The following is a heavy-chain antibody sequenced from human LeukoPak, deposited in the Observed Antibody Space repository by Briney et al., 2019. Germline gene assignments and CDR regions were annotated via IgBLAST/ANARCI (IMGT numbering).Heavy chain of an antibody. CDR3: AKFSPMRVVVIASFDY. V-gene: IGHV3-23*01. J-gene: IGHJ4*02. CDR2: ISGSGGST. D-gene: IGHD3-22*01. Sequence: GGSLRLSCAASGFTFSSYAMSWVRQAPGKGLEWVSAISGSGGSTYYADSVKGRFTISRDNSKNTLYLQMNSLRAEDTAVYYCAKFSPMRVVVIASFDYWGQGTLVTVSS. CDR1: GFTFSSYA.